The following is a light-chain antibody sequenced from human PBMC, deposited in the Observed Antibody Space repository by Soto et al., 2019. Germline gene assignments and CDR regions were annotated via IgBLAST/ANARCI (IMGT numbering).Light chain of an antibody. CDR1: QSISSW. Sequence: DIQMTQSPSTLSASVGDRVTITCRASQSISSWLAWYQQKPGKAPKLLIYDASSLESGVPSRFSGSGSGTEFTLTISSLQPDDFATYYCQKYNSYSQTVGQGTKVEIK. CDR3: QKYNSYSQT. CDR2: DAS. V-gene: IGKV1-5*01. J-gene: IGKJ1*01.